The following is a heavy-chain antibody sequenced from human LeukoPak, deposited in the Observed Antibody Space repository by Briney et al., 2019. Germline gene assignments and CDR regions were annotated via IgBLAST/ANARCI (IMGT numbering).Heavy chain of an antibody. CDR3: ARDPGYSNSPYYLDY. CDR2: ISSSSSTI. V-gene: IGHV3-48*01. CDR1: GFTFSTYS. Sequence: PGGSLRLSCAASGFTFSTYSMNWVRQAPGKGLEWVSYISSSSSTIYYADSVKGRFTISRDNAKTSLYLQMNSLRAEDTAVFYCARDPGYSNSPYYLDYWGQGTLVTVSS. D-gene: IGHD5-12*01. J-gene: IGHJ4*02.